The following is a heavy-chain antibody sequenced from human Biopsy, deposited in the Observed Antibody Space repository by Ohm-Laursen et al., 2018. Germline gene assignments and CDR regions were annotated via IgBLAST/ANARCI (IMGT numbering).Heavy chain of an antibody. V-gene: IGHV3-23*01. D-gene: IGHD2-21*01. CDR3: VKAYSAIYWFDP. CDR1: GFIFSRNE. Sequence: SLRLSCAASGFIFSRNEMSWVRQAPEKGLEWVSGISGSGASTYYADSVKGRFTISRDNSKNTLFLQMDSLRADDTAVYYCVKAYSAIYWFDPWGQGTLVTVSS. J-gene: IGHJ5*02. CDR2: ISGSGAST.